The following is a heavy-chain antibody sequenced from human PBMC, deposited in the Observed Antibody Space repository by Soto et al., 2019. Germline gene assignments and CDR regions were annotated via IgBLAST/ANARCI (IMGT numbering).Heavy chain of an antibody. CDR2: IYYSGST. Sequence: ASETLSLTRTISGGSISSYYWSWFRQPPGKGLEWIGYIYYSGSTNYNPSLKSRVTISVDTSKNQFSLKLSSVTAADTAVYYCARLSSPPYYYGMDVWGQGTTVT. D-gene: IGHD6-13*01. CDR1: GGSISSYY. J-gene: IGHJ6*02. V-gene: IGHV4-59*01. CDR3: ARLSSPPYYYGMDV.